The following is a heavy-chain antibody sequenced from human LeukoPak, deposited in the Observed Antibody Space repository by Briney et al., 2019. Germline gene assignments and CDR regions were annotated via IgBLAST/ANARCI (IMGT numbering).Heavy chain of an antibody. J-gene: IGHJ4*02. CDR3: TLTVVGATTTGD. D-gene: IGHD1-26*01. CDR2: IRSKADNYAT. Sequence: GGSLSLSCAASGFTFSGSSIHWVRQASGKGLEWVGRIRSKADNYATTYAASVKGRFTISRDDSKDTAYLQMNSLKTEDTAVYYCTLTVVGATTTGDWGQGALVTVSS. CDR1: GFTFSGSS. V-gene: IGHV3-73*01.